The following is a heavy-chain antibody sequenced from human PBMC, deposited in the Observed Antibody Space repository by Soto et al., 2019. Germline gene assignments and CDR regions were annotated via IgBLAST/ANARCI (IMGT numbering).Heavy chain of an antibody. Sequence: ASVKVSCKVSGYTLTELSMHWVRQAPGKGLEWMGGFDPEDGETIYAQKFQGRVTMTEDTSTATAYMELSSLRSQDTAVYYSATVGSGLDDYWGQGTLVTVSS. J-gene: IGHJ4*02. D-gene: IGHD3-3*01. V-gene: IGHV1-24*01. CDR2: FDPEDGET. CDR3: ATVGSGLDDY. CDR1: GYTLTELS.